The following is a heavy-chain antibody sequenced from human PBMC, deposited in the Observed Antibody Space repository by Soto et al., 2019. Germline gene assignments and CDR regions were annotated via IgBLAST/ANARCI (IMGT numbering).Heavy chain of an antibody. CDR2: ISAYNGNT. D-gene: IGHD3-10*01. CDR3: SRVWFDGNSGAFDI. CDR1: GYNFILHG. J-gene: IGHJ3*02. Sequence: QGQLVQSVGEVKKPGASLKVSCKASGYNFILHGISWVRQAPGQGLEWMGWISAYNGNTNYAQNFQDRVTMTTDPSTSTVNMELRSLRSDDTAVYYSSRVWFDGNSGAFDIWGQGTKVTVSS. V-gene: IGHV1-18*01.